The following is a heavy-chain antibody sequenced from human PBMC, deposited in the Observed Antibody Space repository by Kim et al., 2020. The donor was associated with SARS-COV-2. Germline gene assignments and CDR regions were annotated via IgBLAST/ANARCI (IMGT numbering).Heavy chain of an antibody. CDR1: GDSVSSNSAA. V-gene: IGHV6-1*01. CDR2: TYYRSKWYN. D-gene: IGHD6-13*01. Sequence: SQTLSLTCAISGDSVSSNSAAWNWIRQSPSRGLEWLGRTYYRSKWYNDYAVSVKSRITINPDTSKNQFSLQLNSVTPEDTAVYYCARSPGASSWYVLWERPGSYYFDYWGQGTLVTVSS. J-gene: IGHJ4*02. CDR3: ARSPGASSWYVLWERPGSYYFDY.